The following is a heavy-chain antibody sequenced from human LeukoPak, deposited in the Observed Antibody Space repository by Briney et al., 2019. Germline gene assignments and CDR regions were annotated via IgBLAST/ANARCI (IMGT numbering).Heavy chain of an antibody. V-gene: IGHV4-39*01. CDR1: GGSISSSSYY. D-gene: IGHD6-13*01. Sequence: SETLSLTCTVSGGSISSSSYYWGWIRQPPGKGLEWIGSIYYSGSTYYNPSLKSRVTISVDTSKNQFSLKLSSVTAADTAVYYCTRGLSSSWHSYGYWAQGTLVTVSS. CDR3: TRGLSSSWHSYGY. J-gene: IGHJ4*02. CDR2: IYYSGST.